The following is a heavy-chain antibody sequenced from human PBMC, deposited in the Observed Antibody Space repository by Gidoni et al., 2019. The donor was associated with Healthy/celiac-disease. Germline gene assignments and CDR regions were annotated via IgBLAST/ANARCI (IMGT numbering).Heavy chain of an antibody. Sequence: QVQLVQSGAEVKKPGSSVKVSCKASAGTFSGYAISWVRQAPGQGLEWMGGIIPIFGTANYAQKFQGRVTITADKSTSTAYMELSSLRSEDTAVYYCARGLLLLKYYYYYMDVWGKGTTVTVSS. V-gene: IGHV1-69*06. CDR2: IIPIFGTA. CDR1: AGTFSGYA. J-gene: IGHJ6*03. CDR3: ARGLLLLKYYYYYMDV. D-gene: IGHD3-22*01.